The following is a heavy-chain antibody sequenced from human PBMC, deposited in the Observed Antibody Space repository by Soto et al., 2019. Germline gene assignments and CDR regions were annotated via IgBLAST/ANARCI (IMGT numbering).Heavy chain of an antibody. CDR1: GFTFSSYA. D-gene: IGHD1-1*01. CDR2: ISYDGSNK. CDR3: ARGEDYNYYFDY. V-gene: IGHV3-30-3*01. J-gene: IGHJ4*02. Sequence: QVQLVESGGGVVQPGRSLRLSCAASGFTFSSYAMHWVRQAPGKGLEWVAVISYDGSNKYYADSVKGRFTISRDNSKNTLYLQMNSLRAEDTAVYYCARGEDYNYYFDYWGQGPLVTVSS.